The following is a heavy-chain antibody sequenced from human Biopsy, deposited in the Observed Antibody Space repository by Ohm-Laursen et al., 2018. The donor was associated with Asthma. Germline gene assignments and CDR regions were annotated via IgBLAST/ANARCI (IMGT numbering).Heavy chain of an antibody. Sequence: SLGLSCAASGFTFSSYAMSWVRQAPGKGLEWVSAISGSGGSTYYADSVKGRFTISRDNSKNTLYLQMNSLRAEDTAVYYCAKESSRDGYNRRNYYFDYWGQGTLVTVSS. J-gene: IGHJ4*02. CDR2: ISGSGGST. CDR3: AKESSRDGYNRRNYYFDY. V-gene: IGHV3-23*01. CDR1: GFTFSSYA. D-gene: IGHD5-24*01.